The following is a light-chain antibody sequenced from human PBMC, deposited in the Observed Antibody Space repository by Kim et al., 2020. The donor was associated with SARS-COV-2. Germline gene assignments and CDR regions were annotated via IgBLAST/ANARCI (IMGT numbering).Light chain of an antibody. CDR3: QQYGSSRRT. CDR1: QSVSSSY. CDR2: GAS. J-gene: IGKJ2*01. V-gene: IGKV3-20*01. Sequence: WSPGERATPSCRASQSVSSSYLAWYQQKPGQAPRLLSYGASSRATGIPDRFSGSGSGTDFTLTISRLEPEDFAVYYCQQYGSSRRTFGQGTKLEI.